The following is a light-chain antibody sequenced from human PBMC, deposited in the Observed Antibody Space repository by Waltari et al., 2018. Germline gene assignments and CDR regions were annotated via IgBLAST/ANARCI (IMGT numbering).Light chain of an antibody. J-gene: IGLJ3*02. CDR2: TTD. CDR3: AAWDDSMNGQVV. CDR1: SSNTGRNT. Sequence: QSVLTQPPSASGPPGQRVIISCAGGSSNTGRNTVNWYQQFPGTAPKLLIHTTDKRPSGVPDRFSASKSGTSASLAISGLQSEDEADYYCAAWDDSMNGQVVFGGGTKVTVL. V-gene: IGLV1-44*01.